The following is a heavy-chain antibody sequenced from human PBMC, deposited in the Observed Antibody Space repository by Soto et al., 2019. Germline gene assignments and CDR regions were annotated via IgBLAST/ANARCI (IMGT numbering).Heavy chain of an antibody. CDR2: IITIVGTA. Sequence: QVQLVQSGAEVKKPGSSVKVSCKASGGTFSSYAISWVRQAPGQGLEWMGGIITIVGTATYAEKFQGRVTITADDSTSTASMGLSSLRSEDTAVYYCARGIRHGGNGVRGLLYGMDVWGQGTTVTVSS. CDR3: ARGIRHGGNGVRGLLYGMDV. V-gene: IGHV1-69*01. CDR1: GGTFSSYA. D-gene: IGHD2-15*01. J-gene: IGHJ6*02.